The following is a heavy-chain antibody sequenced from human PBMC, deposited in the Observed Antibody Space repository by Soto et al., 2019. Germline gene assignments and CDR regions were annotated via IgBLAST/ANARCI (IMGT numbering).Heavy chain of an antibody. D-gene: IGHD1-26*01. CDR2: ISYDGSNK. J-gene: IGHJ6*02. Sequence: QVQLVESGGGVVQPGRSLRLSCAASGFTFSSYGMHWVRQAPGKGLEWVAVISYDGSNKYYADSVKGRFTISRDNSKNTLYLQMNSLRAEDTALYYCAKDRREYYYYGMDVWGQGTTVTVSS. V-gene: IGHV3-30*18. CDR1: GFTFSSYG. CDR3: AKDRREYYYYGMDV.